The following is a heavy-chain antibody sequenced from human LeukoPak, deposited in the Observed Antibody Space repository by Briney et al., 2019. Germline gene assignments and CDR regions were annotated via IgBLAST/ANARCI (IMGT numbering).Heavy chain of an antibody. CDR3: AREGEGWGVSPGFDP. CDR1: GFTFSSYW. D-gene: IGHD3-10*01. V-gene: IGHV3-21*01. CDR2: ISSSSSYI. J-gene: IGHJ5*02. Sequence: GGSLRLSCAASGFTFSSYWMNWVRQAPGKGLEWVSSISSSSSYIYYADSVKGRFTISRDNAKNSLYLQMNSLRAEDTAVYYCAREGEGWGVSPGFDPWGQGTLVTVSS.